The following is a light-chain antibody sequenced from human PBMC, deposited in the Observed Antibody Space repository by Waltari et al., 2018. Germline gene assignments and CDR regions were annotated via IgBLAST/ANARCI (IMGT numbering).Light chain of an antibody. V-gene: IGLV2-14*01. Sequence: QSALTQPASVSGSPGQSITISCTGTRSDVGAYNYVSWYQQHPGKAPKVMIYDVNSRPSGVSNRFSGSESGNTASLTISGLQAEDEADYYCSSYTSSNTLVVFGGGTKLTVL. CDR3: SSYTSSNTLVV. CDR1: RSDVGAYNY. J-gene: IGLJ2*01. CDR2: DVN.